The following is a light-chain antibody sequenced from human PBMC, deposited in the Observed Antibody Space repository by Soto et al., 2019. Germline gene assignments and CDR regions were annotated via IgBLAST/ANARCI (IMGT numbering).Light chain of an antibody. CDR2: GTS. J-gene: IGKJ1*01. Sequence: DIQMTHSPSSLSASVGDRVTITFRASQSISSYLNWYQQKPGKAPNLLIYGTSILQSGVPSRFSGSGSGTDFTLTISSLQPDDFATYYCQQSYSTLWTFGQGTKVDI. V-gene: IGKV1-39*01. CDR1: QSISSY. CDR3: QQSYSTLWT.